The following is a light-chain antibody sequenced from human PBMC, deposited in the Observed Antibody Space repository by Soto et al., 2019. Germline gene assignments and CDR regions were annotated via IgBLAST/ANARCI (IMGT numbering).Light chain of an antibody. V-gene: IGLV3-10*01. CDR2: EDS. J-gene: IGLJ2*01. CDR3: QSYDSDFVI. CDR1: ALPKKY. Sequence: SYELTQAPSVSVSPGQTARITCSGDALPKKYAYWYQQKSGQAPVLVIYEDSKRPSGIPERFSGSTDGSSNSASLTISGLQTEDEADYYCQSYDSDFVIFGGGTKLTVL.